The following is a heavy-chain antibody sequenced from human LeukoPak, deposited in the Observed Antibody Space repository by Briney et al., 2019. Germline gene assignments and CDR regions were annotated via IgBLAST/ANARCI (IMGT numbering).Heavy chain of an antibody. D-gene: IGHD3-22*01. V-gene: IGHV3-23*01. CDR1: GFTFSDYD. CDR2: ISDSGSST. CDR3: AKRGVVIRVILVGFHKEANYFDS. J-gene: IGHJ4*02. Sequence: HPSETLRLSCAVYGFTFSDYDWSWIRQPPGKGLEWIGGISDSGSSTNYADSEKRGFRISIDNPKNTLYLQMNSLRAEDTAVYFCAKRGVVIRVILVGFHKEANYFDSWGQGALVTVSS.